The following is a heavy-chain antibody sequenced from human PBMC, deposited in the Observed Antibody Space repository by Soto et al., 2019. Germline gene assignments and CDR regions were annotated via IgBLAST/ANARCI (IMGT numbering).Heavy chain of an antibody. CDR1: GFTFSSYS. CDR2: ISSSSSYI. CDR3: ARTTYYDFWSGYYTGLDY. J-gene: IGHJ4*02. D-gene: IGHD3-3*01. V-gene: IGHV3-21*01. Sequence: GGSLRLSCAASGFTFSSYSMNWVRQAPGKGLEWVSSISSSSSYIYYADSVKGRFTISRDNAKNSLYLQMNSLRAEDTAVYYCARTTYYDFWSGYYTGLDYWGQGTLVTVSS.